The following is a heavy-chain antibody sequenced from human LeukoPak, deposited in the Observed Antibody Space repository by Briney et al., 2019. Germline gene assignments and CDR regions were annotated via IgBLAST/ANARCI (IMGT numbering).Heavy chain of an antibody. CDR3: ARAGYSYGTGYYFDY. CDR1: GGSISSYY. V-gene: IGHV4-59*01. J-gene: IGHJ4*02. Sequence: SETLSLTCTVSGGSISSYYWSWIRLPPGKGLEWIGYIYYTGATYYNPSLKSRVTISLDASKNQFSLKLSSVTAADAAVYYCARAGYSYGTGYYFDYWGQGALVTVSS. D-gene: IGHD5-18*01. CDR2: IYYTGAT.